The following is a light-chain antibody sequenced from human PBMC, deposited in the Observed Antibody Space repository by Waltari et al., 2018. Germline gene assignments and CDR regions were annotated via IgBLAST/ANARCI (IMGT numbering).Light chain of an antibody. CDR3: QQLRNWPMT. J-gene: IGKJ4*01. Sequence: EVVLTQSPATLSLSPGDTATLSCRASQGVSMYLAWYQHRPGQGPRLLIYDATNRATGIPARFGCSGSGTSFPLTLSSLDPEDFAVYFCQQLRNWPMTFGGGTKVEI. V-gene: IGKV3-11*01. CDR2: DAT. CDR1: QGVSMY.